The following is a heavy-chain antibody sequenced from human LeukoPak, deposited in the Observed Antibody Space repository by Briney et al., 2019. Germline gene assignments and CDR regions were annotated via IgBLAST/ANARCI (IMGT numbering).Heavy chain of an antibody. CDR1: GGSISSGGYS. V-gene: IGHV4-30-2*01. Sequence: SETLSLTCAVSGGSISSGGYSWSWIRQPPGKGLEWIGYIYHSGSTYYNPSLKSRVTISVDRSKNQFSLKLSSVTAADTAVYYCARERVAAFDYWGQGTLVTVSS. J-gene: IGHJ4*02. D-gene: IGHD6-6*01. CDR3: ARERVAAFDY. CDR2: IYHSGST.